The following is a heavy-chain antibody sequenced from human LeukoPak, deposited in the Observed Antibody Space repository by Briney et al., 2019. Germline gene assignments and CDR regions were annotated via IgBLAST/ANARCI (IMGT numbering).Heavy chain of an antibody. CDR2: INPNSGGT. CDR3: ARRIYSNYVFDY. Sequence: ASVKVSCKASGYTFTAYYMHWVRQAPGQGPEWMGWINPNSGGTNYAQKFQGRVTMTRDTSISTAYMELSRLRSDDTAVYYCARRIYSNYVFDYWGQGTLVTVSS. J-gene: IGHJ4*02. D-gene: IGHD4-11*01. CDR1: GYTFTAYY. V-gene: IGHV1-2*02.